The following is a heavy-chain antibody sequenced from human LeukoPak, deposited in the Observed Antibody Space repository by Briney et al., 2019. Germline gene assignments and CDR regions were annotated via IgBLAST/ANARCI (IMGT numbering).Heavy chain of an antibody. CDR3: TRNRVAAAGDD. D-gene: IGHD6-13*01. CDR1: GFTFDDYA. CDR2: IRPDGSGT. J-gene: IGHJ1*01. Sequence: GGSLRLSCAASGFTFDDYAMHWVRQAPGKGLEWVANIRPDGSGTYYVDSVKGRFTISRDNAKNSLYLQMNSLRTEDTAVYYCTRNRVAAAGDDWGQGTLVTVSS. V-gene: IGHV3-7*01.